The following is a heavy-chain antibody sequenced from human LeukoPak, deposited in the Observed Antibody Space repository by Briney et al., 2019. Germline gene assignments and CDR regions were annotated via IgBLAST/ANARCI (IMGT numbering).Heavy chain of an antibody. CDR2: ISGSGGST. CDR3: AKDVWSSCGGDCYFRRVVWYFDL. Sequence: PGGSLRLSCAASGFTFSSYAMSWVRQAPGKGLEWVSAISGSGGSTYYADSVKGRFTISRDNSKNTLYLQMNSLRAEDTAVYYCAKDVWSSCGGDCYFRRVVWYFDLWGRGTLVTVSS. CDR1: GFTFSSYA. D-gene: IGHD2-21*02. J-gene: IGHJ2*01. V-gene: IGHV3-23*01.